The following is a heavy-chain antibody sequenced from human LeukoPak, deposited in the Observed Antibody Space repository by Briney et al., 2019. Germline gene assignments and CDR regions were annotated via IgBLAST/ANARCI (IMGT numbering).Heavy chain of an antibody. Sequence: GESLKISCESSGYSLTSYWIGWVRQMPGKGLEWMGIIYAGVSDTRYSPSFQGQVTISVDKSISTAYLQWSNLKASDTATYYCASTPGGSSGWSNWGQGTLVTVSS. D-gene: IGHD6-19*01. CDR1: GYSLTSYW. CDR2: IYAGVSDT. CDR3: ASTPGGSSGWSN. V-gene: IGHV5-51*01. J-gene: IGHJ4*02.